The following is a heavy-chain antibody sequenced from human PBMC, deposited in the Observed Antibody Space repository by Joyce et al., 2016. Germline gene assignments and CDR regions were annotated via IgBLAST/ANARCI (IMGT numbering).Heavy chain of an antibody. V-gene: IGHV4-4*09. Sequence: QVQLQESGPGLVKPSETLFLTCTVSGGSIRSDYWTWIRQSPGKGLEWIGNIYSSGSTDYNPSLKSRVTISIDTSKNEFSLKLSSVTAADTAVYYCARSGGNSRFDYWAREPWSPSPQ. CDR1: GGSIRSDY. CDR3: ARSGGNSRFDY. J-gene: IGHJ4*02. CDR2: IYSSGST.